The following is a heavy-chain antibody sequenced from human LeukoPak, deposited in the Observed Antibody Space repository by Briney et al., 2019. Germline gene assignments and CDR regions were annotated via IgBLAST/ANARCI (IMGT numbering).Heavy chain of an antibody. Sequence: ASVKVSCKASGYPFTGYYMHWVRQAPGQGLEWMGWINPNSGGTNYAQKFQGRVTMTRDTSISTAYMELSRLRSDDTAVYYCAIAAAGPMPNFDYWGQGTLVTVSS. J-gene: IGHJ4*02. V-gene: IGHV1-2*02. CDR3: AIAAAGPMPNFDY. CDR2: INPNSGGT. CDR1: GYPFTGYY. D-gene: IGHD6-13*01.